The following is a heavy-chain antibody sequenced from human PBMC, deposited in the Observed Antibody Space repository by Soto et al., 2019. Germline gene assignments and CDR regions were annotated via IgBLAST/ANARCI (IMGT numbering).Heavy chain of an antibody. CDR2: ISGSGGST. Sequence: PGGSLRLSCAASGFTFIRHAMGWVRQAPGKGLEWFSAISGSGGSTYYADSVKGRFTISRDNSKNTLYLQMNSLRAEDTAVYYCAKDSTSDYDFWSGYYNYGMDVWGQGTTVTVSS. D-gene: IGHD3-3*01. J-gene: IGHJ6*02. CDR1: GFTFIRHA. CDR3: AKDSTSDYDFWSGYYNYGMDV. V-gene: IGHV3-23*01.